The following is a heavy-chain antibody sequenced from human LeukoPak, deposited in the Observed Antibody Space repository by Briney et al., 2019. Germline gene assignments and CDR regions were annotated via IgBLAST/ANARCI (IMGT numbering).Heavy chain of an antibody. D-gene: IGHD3-10*01. V-gene: IGHV1-8*01. CDR1: GYTFTSYD. CDR2: MNPNSGNT. J-gene: IGHJ6*03. Sequence: ASVKVSCKASGYTFTSYDINWVRQATGQGLEWMGWMNPNSGNTGYAQKVQGRVTMTRNTSISTAYMELSSLRSEDTAVYYCARELGITMAGNYYYMDVWGKGTTVTVSS. CDR3: ARELGITMAGNYYYMDV.